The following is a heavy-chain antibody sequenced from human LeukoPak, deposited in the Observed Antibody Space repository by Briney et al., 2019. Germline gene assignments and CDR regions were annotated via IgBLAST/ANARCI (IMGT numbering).Heavy chain of an antibody. CDR1: GYTFSNYG. V-gene: IGHV1-18*01. D-gene: IGHD6-13*01. CDR2: ISAYNGNT. CDR3: ARDLGSGIAEPFDH. Sequence: GASVKVSCKASGYTFSNYGISWVRQAPGQGLEWTGWISAYNGNTNYAQKLQGRVTMTTDTSTSTAYMELRSLRSDDTAVYCCARDLGSGIAEPFDHWGQGTLVTVSS. J-gene: IGHJ4*02.